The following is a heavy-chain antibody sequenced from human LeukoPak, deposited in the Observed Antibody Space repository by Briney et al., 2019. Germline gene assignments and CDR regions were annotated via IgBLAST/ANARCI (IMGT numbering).Heavy chain of an antibody. CDR3: ARRLTQYNCFDP. V-gene: IGHV6-1*01. J-gene: IGHJ5*02. CDR1: GDSVSSNSVT. D-gene: IGHD2-21*02. Sequence: SQTLSLTCALSGDSVSSNSVTWNWIRQSPSRGLEWLGRTYYRSTWYNDYAVSVRGRITVNPDTSKNQFSLHLNSVTPEDTAVYYCARRLTQYNCFDPWGQGILVTVSS. CDR2: TYYRSTWYN.